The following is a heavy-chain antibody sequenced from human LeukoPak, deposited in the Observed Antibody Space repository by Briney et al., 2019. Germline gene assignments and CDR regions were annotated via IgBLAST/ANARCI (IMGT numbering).Heavy chain of an antibody. D-gene: IGHD1-1*01. J-gene: IGHJ4*02. V-gene: IGHV4-61*02. CDR2: IYTSGST. CDR1: GGSISSGSYY. Sequence: QPSQTLSLTCTVSGGSISSGSYYWSWIRQPAGKGLEWIGRIYTSGSTNYNPSLKSRVTISVDTSKNQFSLKLSSATAADTAVYYCARDPRSGYFDYWGQGTLVTVSS. CDR3: ARDPRSGYFDY.